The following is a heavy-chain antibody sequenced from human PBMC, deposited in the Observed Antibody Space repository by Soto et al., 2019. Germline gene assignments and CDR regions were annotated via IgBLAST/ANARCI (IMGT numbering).Heavy chain of an antibody. J-gene: IGHJ6*02. Sequence: PGGSLRLSCAASGFTFSSYGMHWVRQAPGKGLEWVAVIWYDGSNKYYADSVKGRFTISRDNSKNTLYLQMNSLRAEDTAVYYCARPHYYDSSGFVGGNYYYYGMDVWGQGTTVTVS. D-gene: IGHD3-22*01. CDR2: IWYDGSNK. CDR1: GFTFSSYG. V-gene: IGHV3-33*01. CDR3: ARPHYYDSSGFVGGNYYYYGMDV.